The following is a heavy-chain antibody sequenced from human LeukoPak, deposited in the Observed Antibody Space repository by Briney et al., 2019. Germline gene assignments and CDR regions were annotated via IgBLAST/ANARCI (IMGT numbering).Heavy chain of an antibody. D-gene: IGHD3-22*01. CDR3: AKEKKYYYDSTGYPGYDY. CDR2: IRYDGSNK. CDR1: GFTFSSYG. Sequence: SGGSLRLSCTASGFTFSSYGMHWVRQAPGKGLEWVAFIRYDGSNKYYADSVKGRFTISRDNSKNTLYLQMNSLRAEDTAVYYCAKEKKYYYDSTGYPGYDYRGQGTLVTVSS. V-gene: IGHV3-30*02. J-gene: IGHJ4*02.